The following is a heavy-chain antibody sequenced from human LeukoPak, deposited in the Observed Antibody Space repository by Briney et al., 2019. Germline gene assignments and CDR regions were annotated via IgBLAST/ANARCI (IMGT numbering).Heavy chain of an antibody. V-gene: IGHV3-20*04. D-gene: IGHD2-15*01. CDR3: TREHSEAFDI. CDR2: INWNGGSK. CDR1: GFTFDDYG. J-gene: IGHJ3*02. Sequence: GGSLRLSCAASGFTFDDYGMSWVRQAPGKGLEWVSGINWNGGSKGYADSVKGRFTISRDNAKNSLYLQMSSLRAEDTAVYYCTREHSEAFDIWGQGTMVTVSS.